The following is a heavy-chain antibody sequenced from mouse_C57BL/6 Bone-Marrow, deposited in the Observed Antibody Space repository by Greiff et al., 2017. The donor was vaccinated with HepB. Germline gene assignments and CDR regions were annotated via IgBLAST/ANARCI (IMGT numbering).Heavy chain of an antibody. CDR2: ISNGGGST. J-gene: IGHJ3*01. CDR3: ARDSSGYAWFAY. Sequence: VQLKESGGGLVQPRGSLKLSCAASGFTFSDYYMYWVRQTPEKRLEWVAYISNGGGSTYYPDTVKGRFTISRDNAKNTLYLQMSRLKSEDTAMYYCARDSSGYAWFAYWGQGTLVTVSA. V-gene: IGHV5-12*01. D-gene: IGHD3-2*02. CDR1: GFTFSDYY.